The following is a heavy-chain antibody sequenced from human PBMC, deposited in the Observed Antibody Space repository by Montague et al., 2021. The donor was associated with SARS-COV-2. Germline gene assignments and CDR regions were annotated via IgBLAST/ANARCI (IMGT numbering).Heavy chain of an antibody. CDR1: GGSISSGGYD. J-gene: IGHJ3*02. V-gene: IGHV4-31*03. CDR3: ARARTRFSLIVVVIDTFDI. D-gene: IGHD3-22*01. Sequence: TLSLTCTLSGGSISSGGYDWSWIRQRPGKGLEWIAYIYYSGSTYYNPSLKSRVSISVDTSKNQFSLKLSSVTVADTAVYYCARARTRFSLIVVVIDTFDIWGQGTMVTVSS. CDR2: IYYSGST.